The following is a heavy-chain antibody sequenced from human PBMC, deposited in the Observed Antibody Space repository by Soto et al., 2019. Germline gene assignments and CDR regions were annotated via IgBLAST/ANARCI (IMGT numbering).Heavy chain of an antibody. J-gene: IGHJ4*02. Sequence: EVQLVPSGGGSVQPGGSLRLSCAASGFTFTNYWMHWVRQDPGKGLVWVARIDGIGTGTSYSDSVRGRFTISRDNAENMLYLQMNSLRAEDTAVYYCTTVFEYWGRGTLVTVSS. V-gene: IGHV3-74*01. CDR1: GFTFTNYW. CDR3: TTVFEY. CDR2: IDGIGTGT.